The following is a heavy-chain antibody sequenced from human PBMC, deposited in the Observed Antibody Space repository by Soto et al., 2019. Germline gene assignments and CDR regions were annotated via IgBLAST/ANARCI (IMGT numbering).Heavy chain of an antibody. Sequence: DVQLLESGGGLVQPEGSLRLSCAASGFTFSSYAMGWVRQGPGKGLEWVAVVSIGGSTHYADTVRGRFTISRDNSKNPLSLQMSSLTAEDTAVYFCAKRRGAGGHFDYWGQGALVTVSS. V-gene: IGHV3-23*01. CDR3: AKRRGAGGHFDY. CDR1: GFTFSSYA. D-gene: IGHD2-15*01. CDR2: VSIGGST. J-gene: IGHJ4*02.